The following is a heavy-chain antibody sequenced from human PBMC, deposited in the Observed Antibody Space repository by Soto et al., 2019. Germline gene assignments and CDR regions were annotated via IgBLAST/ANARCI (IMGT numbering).Heavy chain of an antibody. CDR1: GYSIIRGHY. CDR2: IHNVGNT. CDR3: PRAIGYSSYYGAFDL. J-gene: IGHJ5*02. V-gene: IGHV4-38-2*02. Sequence: PSETLCATSRFPGYSIIRGHYVGCIRQPPGQGLEWIATIHNVGNTYYNPSLESPVTISVDTSKNQFSLELRFVTAGDTAIYYCPRAIGYSSYYGAFDLWGQGILVTVSS. D-gene: IGHD5-18*01.